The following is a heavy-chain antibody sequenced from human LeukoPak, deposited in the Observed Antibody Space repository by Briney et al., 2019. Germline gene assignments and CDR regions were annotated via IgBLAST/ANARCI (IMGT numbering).Heavy chain of an antibody. CDR3: ARHPPSEYYYYYYMDV. D-gene: IGHD3-3*01. V-gene: IGHV3-48*04. J-gene: IGHJ6*03. Sequence: GGSLRLSCAASGFTFSSYAMSWVRQAPGKGLEWVSYISSSGSTIYYADSVKGRFTISRDNAKNSLYLQMNSLRAEDTAVYYCARHPPSEYYYYYYMDVWGKGTTVTISS. CDR2: ISSSGSTI. CDR1: GFTFSSYA.